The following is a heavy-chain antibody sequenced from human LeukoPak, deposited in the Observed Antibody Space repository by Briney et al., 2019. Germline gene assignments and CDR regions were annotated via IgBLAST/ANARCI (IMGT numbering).Heavy chain of an antibody. D-gene: IGHD3-10*01. CDR3: ARVDDYDSGSLYRPIDY. CDR2: IKQDESEK. V-gene: IGHV3-7*01. J-gene: IGHJ4*02. CDR1: GFTFSDYY. Sequence: GGSLRLSCAASGFTFSDYYMSWIRQAPGKGLEWVANIKQDESEKNYVDSVKGRFTISRDNVKNSLYLQMNSLRAEDTAVYSCARVDDYDSGSLYRPIDYWGQGTLVTVSS.